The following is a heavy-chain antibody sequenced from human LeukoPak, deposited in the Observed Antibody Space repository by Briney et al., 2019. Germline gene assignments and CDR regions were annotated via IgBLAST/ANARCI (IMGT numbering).Heavy chain of an antibody. CDR2: ISSSSSTI. CDR3: ARDGYDSSGWLEQDY. D-gene: IGHD6-19*01. CDR1: GFTFSGHS. V-gene: IGHV3-48*01. J-gene: IGHJ4*02. Sequence: SGGSLRLSCAASGFTFSGHSMNWVRQAPGKGLEWVSYISSSSSTIYYADSVKGRFTISRDNAKNSLYLQMNSLRAEDTAVYYCARDGYDSSGWLEQDYWGQGTLVTVSS.